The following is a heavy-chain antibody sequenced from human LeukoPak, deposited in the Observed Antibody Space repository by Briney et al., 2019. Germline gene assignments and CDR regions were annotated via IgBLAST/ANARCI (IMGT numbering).Heavy chain of an antibody. J-gene: IGHJ4*02. CDR3: ARGYGYYASGSYPDY. D-gene: IGHD3-10*01. V-gene: IGHV3-30*04. CDR2: ISYAGSEK. CDR1: GFTLSSYA. Sequence: GGSLRLSCAASGFTLSSYAMHWVRQAPGKGLEWVSVISYAGSEKYYADSVKGRCIISRDNSKSTLFLQMNSLRDEDTAVYYCARGYGYYASGSYPDYWGQGTLVTVPS.